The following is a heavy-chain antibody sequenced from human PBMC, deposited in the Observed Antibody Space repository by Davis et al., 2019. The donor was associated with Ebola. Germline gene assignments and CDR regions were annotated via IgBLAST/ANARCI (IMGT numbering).Heavy chain of an antibody. Sequence: SETLSLTCTVSGGSVSSGSYYWSWIRQPPGKGLEWIGYIYYSGSTNYNPSLKSRVTISVDTSKNQFSLKLSSVTAADTAVYYCARAGFTFGGVIDSYYFDYWGQGTLVTVSS. CDR3: ARAGFTFGGVIDSYYFDY. V-gene: IGHV4-61*01. J-gene: IGHJ4*02. CDR2: IYYSGST. CDR1: GGSVSSGSYY. D-gene: IGHD3-16*02.